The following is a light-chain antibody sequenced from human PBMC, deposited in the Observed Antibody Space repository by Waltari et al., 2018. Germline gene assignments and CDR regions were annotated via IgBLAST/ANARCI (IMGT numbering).Light chain of an antibody. J-gene: IGKJ3*01. CDR2: WAS. Sequence: DIVMTQSPDSLAVSLGERATINCKSSQSVLYSSNNKNYLAWYQQKPGQPPKLLIYWASTRESGVPDLFSGSGSGTDFTLTISSLQAEDVAVYYCQQYYSTRGVTFGPGTKVDIK. CDR3: QQYYSTRGVT. CDR1: QSVLYSSNNKNY. V-gene: IGKV4-1*01.